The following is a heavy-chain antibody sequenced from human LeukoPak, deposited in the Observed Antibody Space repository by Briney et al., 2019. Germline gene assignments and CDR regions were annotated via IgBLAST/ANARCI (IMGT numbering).Heavy chain of an antibody. CDR2: ISSSSSYI. CDR3: ARRQQPRYVDY. Sequence: GGSLRLSCAASGFTFSSYSMNWVRQAPGKGLEWVSSISSSSSYIYYADSVKGRFTISRDNAKNSLYLQMNSLRAEDTAVYYCARRQQPRYVDYWGQGTLVTVSS. CDR1: GFTFSSYS. J-gene: IGHJ4*02. V-gene: IGHV3-21*01. D-gene: IGHD6-13*01.